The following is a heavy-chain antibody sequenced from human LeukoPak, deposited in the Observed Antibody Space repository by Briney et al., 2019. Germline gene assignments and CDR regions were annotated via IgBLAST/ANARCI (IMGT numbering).Heavy chain of an antibody. CDR3: ARGFGRIFGVVTSRYFDY. Sequence: SETLSLTCTVSGGSISSYYWTWIRQPPGKGLEWIGYIYDSGSTNYNPSLKSRVTISVDTSKNQFSLKLSSVTAADTAVYYCARGFGRIFGVVTSRYFDYWGQGSLVTVSS. J-gene: IGHJ4*02. D-gene: IGHD3-3*01. CDR2: IYDSGST. CDR1: GGSISSYY. V-gene: IGHV4-59*01.